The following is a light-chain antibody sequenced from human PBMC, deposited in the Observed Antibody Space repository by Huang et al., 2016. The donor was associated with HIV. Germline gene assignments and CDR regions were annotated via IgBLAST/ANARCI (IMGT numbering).Light chain of an antibody. CDR2: GAS. CDR1: QSVSSSY. V-gene: IGKV3-20*01. CDR3: QQYDSSPWT. Sequence: EIVLTQSPGTLSLSPGERATLSCRASQSVSSSYLAWYQQKPGQAPRLLFYGASSRATGIPDRFSGSGCGTDFTLTISRLEHEDFAVYYCQQYDSSPWTFGQGTKVEIK. J-gene: IGKJ1*01.